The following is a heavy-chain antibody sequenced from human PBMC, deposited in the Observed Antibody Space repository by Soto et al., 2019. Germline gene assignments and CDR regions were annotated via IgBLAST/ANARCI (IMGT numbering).Heavy chain of an antibody. J-gene: IGHJ6*02. CDR3: ARDDSSSWYAPGQNYYYGMDV. V-gene: IGHV1-69*13. D-gene: IGHD6-13*01. CDR1: GGTFSSYA. Sequence: ASVKVSCKASGGTFSSYAISWVRQAPGQGLEWMGGIIPIFGTANYAQKFQGRVTITADESTSTAYRELSSLRSEDTAVYYCARDDSSSWYAPGQNYYYGMDVWGQGTTVTVSS. CDR2: IIPIFGTA.